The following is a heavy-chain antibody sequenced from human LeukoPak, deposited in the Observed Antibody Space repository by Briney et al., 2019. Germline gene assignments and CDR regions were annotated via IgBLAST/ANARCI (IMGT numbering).Heavy chain of an antibody. J-gene: IGHJ4*02. V-gene: IGHV1-69*04. CDR3: ARDRVSGYYIHSESGFDY. Sequence: WASVKVSCKASGGTFSSYTISWVRRAPGQGLEWMGRIIPILGIANYAQKFQGRVTITAEKSTSTAYMELSSLRSEDTAVYYCARDRVSGYYIHSESGFDYWGQGTLVTVSS. CDR1: GGTFSSYT. CDR2: IIPILGIA. D-gene: IGHD3-3*01.